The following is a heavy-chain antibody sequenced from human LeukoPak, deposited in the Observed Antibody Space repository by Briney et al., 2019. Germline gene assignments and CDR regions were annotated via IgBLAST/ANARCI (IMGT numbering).Heavy chain of an antibody. CDR1: GFTFSSYA. CDR3: ARVATDYYYYMDV. CDR2: ISYDGSNK. Sequence: PGGSLRLSCAASGFTFSSYAMHWVRQAPGKGLEWVAVISYDGSNKYYADSVKRRFTISRDNSKNTLYLQMNSLRAEDTAVYYCARVATDYYYYMDVWGKGTTVTVSS. V-gene: IGHV3-30*04. J-gene: IGHJ6*03. D-gene: IGHD5-12*01.